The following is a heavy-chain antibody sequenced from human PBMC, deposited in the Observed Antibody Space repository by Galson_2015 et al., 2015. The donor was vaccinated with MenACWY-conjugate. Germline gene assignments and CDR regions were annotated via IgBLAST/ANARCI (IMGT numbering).Heavy chain of an antibody. Sequence: SESLSLTCPVSRGSIGTYYYYWIRQPPGEGREWVGRIYYRGATNYNPSLQPRATILLDTSTDQFSLLLNSVNAADTAIYYCAWRRVEARPASVDNWLAPWGQGIRVTVSS. D-gene: IGHD1-26*01. V-gene: IGHV4-59*01. CDR1: RGSIGTYY. J-gene: IGHJ5*02. CDR2: IYYRGAT. CDR3: AWRRVEARPASVDNWLAP.